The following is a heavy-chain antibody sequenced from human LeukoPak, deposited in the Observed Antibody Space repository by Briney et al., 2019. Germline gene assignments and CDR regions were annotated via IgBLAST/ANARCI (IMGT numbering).Heavy chain of an antibody. CDR1: GFTFSSYG. V-gene: IGHV3-30*02. CDR3: AKRSGNSVAGSYFDY. D-gene: IGHD6-19*01. CDR2: IRYDGSNK. J-gene: IGHJ4*02. Sequence: PGGSLRLSCAASGFTFSSYGMHWVRQAPGKGLERVAFIRYDGSNKYYADSVKGRFTISRDNSKNTLYLQMNSLRAEDTAAYYCAKRSGNSVAGSYFDYWGQGTLVTVSS.